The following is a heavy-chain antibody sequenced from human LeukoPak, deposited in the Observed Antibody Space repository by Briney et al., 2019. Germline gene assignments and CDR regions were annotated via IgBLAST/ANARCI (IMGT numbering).Heavy chain of an antibody. V-gene: IGHV3-30-3*01. J-gene: IGHJ6*02. Sequence: GGSLRLSCAASGFTFSSYAMHWVRQAPGKGLEWVAVISYDGSNKYYADSVKGRFTISRDNSKNTLYLQMSSLRAEDTAVYYCARDYGDSPHDRYYYYYGMDVWGQGTTVTVSS. CDR2: ISYDGSNK. CDR3: ARDYGDSPHDRYYYYYGMDV. D-gene: IGHD4-17*01. CDR1: GFTFSSYA.